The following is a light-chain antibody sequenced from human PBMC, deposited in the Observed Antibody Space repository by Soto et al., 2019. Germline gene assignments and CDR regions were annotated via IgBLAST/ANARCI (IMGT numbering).Light chain of an antibody. Sequence: DIQMTQSPSTLSASVGDRVSIACRASQSISSSLAWYQQKPGKAPKLLIYDASSLESGVRSRFSGSGSGTEFTLSINSLQPQDFATYYCQQYHRYSWTFGQGTKVEIK. CDR1: QSISSS. CDR2: DAS. J-gene: IGKJ1*01. CDR3: QQYHRYSWT. V-gene: IGKV1-5*01.